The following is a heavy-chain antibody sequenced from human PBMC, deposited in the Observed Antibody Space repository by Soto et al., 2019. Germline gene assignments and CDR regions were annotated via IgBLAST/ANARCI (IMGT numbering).Heavy chain of an antibody. CDR1: GGSFSGYY. D-gene: IGHD3-22*01. CDR2: INHSGST. V-gene: IGHV4-34*01. Sequence: SETLSLTCAVYGGSFSGYYWSWIRQPPGKGLEWIGEINHSGSTNYNPSLKSRVTISVDTSKNQFSLKLSSVTAADTAVYYCARGRNIATYYYDSSGQSRGPFDYWGQGTLVTVSS. CDR3: ARGRNIATYYYDSSGQSRGPFDY. J-gene: IGHJ4*02.